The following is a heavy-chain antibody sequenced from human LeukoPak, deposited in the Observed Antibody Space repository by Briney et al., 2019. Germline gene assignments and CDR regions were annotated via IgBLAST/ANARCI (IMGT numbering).Heavy chain of an antibody. CDR3: ARGASYDSDDAFDI. CDR2: IYTSGST. CDR1: GGSINSGNYY. J-gene: IGHJ3*02. D-gene: IGHD3-3*01. Sequence: SETLSLTCTVSGGSINSGNYYWSWIRQPAGKGLEWIGRIYTSGSTNSHPSLRTRVTISVDTSRNQFSLKLSSVTAADTAVYYCARGASYDSDDAFDIWGQGTMVTVSS. V-gene: IGHV4-61*02.